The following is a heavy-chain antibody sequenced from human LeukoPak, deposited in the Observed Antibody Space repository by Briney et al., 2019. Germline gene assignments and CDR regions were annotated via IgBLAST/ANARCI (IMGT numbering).Heavy chain of an antibody. V-gene: IGHV4-61*01. CDR3: ARVYSSNWPRPYYYFYSMDV. D-gene: IGHD6-13*01. CDR1: GGSVSSASYY. J-gene: IGHJ6*03. Sequence: SETLSLTCTVSGGSVSSASYYWGWIRQPPGKGLEWIGYIYYTGSTSYNPSLKSRVTISVDTSYNQFSLKLRSVTAADTAVYYCARVYSSNWPRPYYYFYSMDVWGKGTTVTVSS. CDR2: IYYTGST.